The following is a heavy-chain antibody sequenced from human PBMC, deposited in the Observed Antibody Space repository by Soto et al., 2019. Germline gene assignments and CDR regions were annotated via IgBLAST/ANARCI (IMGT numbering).Heavy chain of an antibody. CDR1: GFTFSVYT. J-gene: IGHJ5*02. D-gene: IGHD6-6*01. V-gene: IGHV3-48*02. CDR3: ARDGYSTSSDWPCFDP. Sequence: EAQLVESGGGLVQPGGSLRLSCAASGFTFSVYTMHWVRQSPGKGLEWISSITSSGTTISYADSVKGRFTISRDNAKSSLFLQMDTLRDEETAVYYCARDGYSTSSDWPCFDPWGQGTLVTVSS. CDR2: ITSSGTTI.